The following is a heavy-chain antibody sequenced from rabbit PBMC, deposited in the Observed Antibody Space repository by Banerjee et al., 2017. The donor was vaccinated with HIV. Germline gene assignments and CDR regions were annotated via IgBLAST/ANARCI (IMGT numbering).Heavy chain of an antibody. J-gene: IGHJ4*01. Sequence: QEQLVESGGGLVQPGGSLKLSCKASGLDFNTYGVSWVRQAPGKGLEWIGYIDPLFGSTYYANWVNGRFTISSHNAQNTLYLQLNSLTAADTATYFCARRSSSSGADYYPLWGPGTLVTVS. CDR3: ARRSSSSGADYYPL. V-gene: IGHV1S47*01. CDR1: GLDFNTYG. D-gene: IGHD1-1*01. CDR2: IDPLFGST.